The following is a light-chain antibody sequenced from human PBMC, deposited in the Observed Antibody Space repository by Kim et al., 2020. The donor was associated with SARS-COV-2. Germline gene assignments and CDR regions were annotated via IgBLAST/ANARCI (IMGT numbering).Light chain of an antibody. CDR3: QQYETFPLT. V-gene: IGKV1D-16*01. J-gene: IGKJ4*01. CDR2: GVS. CDR1: QGISSR. Sequence: DIQMTQSPSSLSASVGDRVTITCRATQGISSRLAWYQHKPEKAPKSLIYGVSTLQSGVPSRFSDSGSGTHFTLTISNLQPEDFATYYCQQYETFPLTFGGGTKVDIK.